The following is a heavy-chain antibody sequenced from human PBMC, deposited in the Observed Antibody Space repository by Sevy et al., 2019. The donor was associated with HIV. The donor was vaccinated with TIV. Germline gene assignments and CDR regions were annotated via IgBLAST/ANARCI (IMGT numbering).Heavy chain of an antibody. Sequence: ASVKVSCKASGGTFSRYPFSWVRQAPGQGLEWMGGIIPIFGTTNYTQKFQCRVTITADESTSTDYMELSSLRSEDTAVYYCALAAQVTMKVAGGFFEYWGKGTLVTVSS. J-gene: IGHJ4*02. CDR3: ALAAQVTMKVAGGFFEY. D-gene: IGHD3-22*01. CDR2: IIPIFGTT. V-gene: IGHV1-69*13. CDR1: GGTFSRYP.